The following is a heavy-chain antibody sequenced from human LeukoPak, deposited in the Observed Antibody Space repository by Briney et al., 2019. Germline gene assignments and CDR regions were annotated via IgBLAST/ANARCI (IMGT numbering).Heavy chain of an antibody. D-gene: IGHD2-2*01. CDR3: AKGRFSSTSALDY. V-gene: IGHV3-23*01. CDR1: GLTFSSYA. Sequence: PGGSLRPSCAASGLTFSSYAMSWVRQAPGKGLEWVSAISGSGGSTYYADSVKGRFTISRDNSKNTLYLQMNSLRAEDTAVYYCAKGRFSSTSALDYWGQGTLVTVSS. CDR2: ISGSGGST. J-gene: IGHJ4*02.